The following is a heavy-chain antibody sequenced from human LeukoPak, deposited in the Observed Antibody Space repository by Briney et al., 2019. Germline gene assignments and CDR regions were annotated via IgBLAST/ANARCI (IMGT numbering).Heavy chain of an antibody. CDR3: ARLKVGGGGYYFHDF. Sequence: PSETLSLTCTVSGGSISSSSYYWGWIRQPPGKGLEWIGSIYYSGSTYYNPSLKSRVTISVDTSKNQFSLKLSPVTAADTAVYYCARLKVGGGGYYFHDFWGQGTLVTVSS. J-gene: IGHJ4*02. CDR2: IYYSGST. V-gene: IGHV4-39*01. CDR1: GGSISSSSYY. D-gene: IGHD1-26*01.